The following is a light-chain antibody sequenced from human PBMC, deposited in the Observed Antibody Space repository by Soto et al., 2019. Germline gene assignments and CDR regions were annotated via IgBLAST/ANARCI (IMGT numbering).Light chain of an antibody. J-gene: IGKJ2*01. V-gene: IGKV3-15*01. CDR3: HQHDNWPYT. CDR2: GAS. Sequence: EIVMTQSPATLSVSPGERATLSCRASQSISSNLVWYQQKPGQAPRFLIHGASTRATGIAARFSASGSGTDFTLTISSLQSEDFAVYFCHQHDNWPYTFGQGTKVEIK. CDR1: QSISSN.